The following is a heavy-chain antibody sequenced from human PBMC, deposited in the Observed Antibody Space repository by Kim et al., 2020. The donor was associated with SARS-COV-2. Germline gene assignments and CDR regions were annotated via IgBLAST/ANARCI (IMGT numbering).Heavy chain of an antibody. J-gene: IGHJ4*02. CDR3: ERSKPRTNFGVVYFGY. Sequence: LVKGRFTISRDNAKNSLYRQMNNLRAEDTAVYYCERSKPRTNFGVVYFGYWAQGTLVTVSS. D-gene: IGHD3-3*01. V-gene: IGHV3-21*01.